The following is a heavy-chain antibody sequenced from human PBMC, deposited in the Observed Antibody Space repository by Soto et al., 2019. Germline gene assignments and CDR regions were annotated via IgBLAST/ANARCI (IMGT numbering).Heavy chain of an antibody. CDR1: GGSMSSGGYY. CDR3: ARMADYFDSSGYYQERDY. J-gene: IGHJ4*02. CDR2: IHYSGNT. Sequence: SEALSLTFPVSGGSMSSGGYYWSWIRQFPGKGLEWIGYIHYSGNTYYNPSLKSRVTISVDTSNSQFSLKLSSVIAADTAVYYCARMADYFDSSGYYQERDYWGQGTLVPVSS. D-gene: IGHD3-22*01. V-gene: IGHV4-31*03.